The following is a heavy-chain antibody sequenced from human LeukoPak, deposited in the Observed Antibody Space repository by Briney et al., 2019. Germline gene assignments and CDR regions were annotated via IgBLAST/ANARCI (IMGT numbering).Heavy chain of an antibody. CDR1: GYTFTSYD. Sequence: ASVKVSCKSSGYTFTSYDINWVRQATGQGLEWMGWMNPNSGNTGYAQKFQGRVTITRNTSISTAYMELSSLRSEDTAVYYCPRGGVGATSFDYWGQGTLVTVS. CDR3: PRGGVGATSFDY. V-gene: IGHV1-8*03. J-gene: IGHJ4*02. CDR2: MNPNSGNT. D-gene: IGHD1-26*01.